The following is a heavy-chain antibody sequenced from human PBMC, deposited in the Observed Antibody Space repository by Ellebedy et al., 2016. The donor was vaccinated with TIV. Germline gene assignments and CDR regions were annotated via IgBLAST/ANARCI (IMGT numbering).Heavy chain of an antibody. J-gene: IGHJ4*02. D-gene: IGHD6-13*01. CDR1: GYTFTRHA. CDR3: ASARFGWQQLVNFDY. V-gene: IGHV1-3*04. CDR2: SNTGNGNP. Sequence: ASVKVSCXASGYTFTRHAIHWVRQAPGQRLEWMGWSNTGNGNPKYSQKFQGRVTISRDTSASTAYMELSSLRSEDTAVYYCASARFGWQQLVNFDYWGQGTLVTVSS.